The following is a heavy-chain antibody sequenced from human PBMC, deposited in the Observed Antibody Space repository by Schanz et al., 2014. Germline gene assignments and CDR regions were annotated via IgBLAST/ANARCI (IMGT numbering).Heavy chain of an antibody. V-gene: IGHV3-33*06. Sequence: QVQLVESGGGVVQPGGSLRLSCAASGFIFSNYGMHWVRQAPGKGLEWVAVIWNNGVTKYYADSVRGRFTISRDNSKNTLYLQMNSLRAEDTAVYYCAKQIHYDILTVTRNWGQGTLGTVSS. CDR1: GFIFSNYG. D-gene: IGHD3-9*01. CDR3: AKQIHYDILTVTRN. J-gene: IGHJ4*02. CDR2: IWNNGVTK.